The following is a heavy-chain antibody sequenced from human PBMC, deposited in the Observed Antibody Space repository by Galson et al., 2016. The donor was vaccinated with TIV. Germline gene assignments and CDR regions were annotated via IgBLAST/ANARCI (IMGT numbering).Heavy chain of an antibody. CDR2: INADSGGT. D-gene: IGHD7-27*01. Sequence: SVKVSCKASGYIFTNYYIHWARQAPGQGLEWMGWINADSGGTIYAQKFQGRVAMTRDTSINTAYLELSGMKSDDTAVYYCARVNWARAFDYWGQGALVTVSS. CDR1: GYIFTNYY. J-gene: IGHJ4*02. CDR3: ARVNWARAFDY. V-gene: IGHV1-2*02.